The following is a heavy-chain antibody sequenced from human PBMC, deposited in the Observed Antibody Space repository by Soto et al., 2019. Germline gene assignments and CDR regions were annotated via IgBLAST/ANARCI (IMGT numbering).Heavy chain of an antibody. Sequence: GGSLRLSCAASGFTFSGYAMNWVRQMPGKGLEWMGIIYPGDSDTRYSPSFQGQVTISADKSISTAYLQWSSLKASDTAMYYCARGHSGYDFRPYYFDYWGQGTLVTVSS. V-gene: IGHV5-51*01. J-gene: IGHJ4*02. D-gene: IGHD5-12*01. CDR1: GFTFSGYA. CDR3: ARGHSGYDFRPYYFDY. CDR2: IYPGDSDT.